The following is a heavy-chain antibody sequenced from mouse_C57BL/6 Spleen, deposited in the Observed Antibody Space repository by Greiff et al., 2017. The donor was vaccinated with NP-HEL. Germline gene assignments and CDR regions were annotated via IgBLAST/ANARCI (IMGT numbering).Heavy chain of an antibody. CDR3: AKNYDGYYGYYFDY. V-gene: IGHV2-5*01. CDR2: LWRGGST. D-gene: IGHD2-3*01. J-gene: IGHJ2*01. Sequence: QVQLKESGPGLVQPSQSLSITCTVSGFSLTSYGVHWVRQSPGKGLEWLGVLWRGGSTDYNAAFMSRLSITKDNSKSQVFFKMNSLQADDTAIYYCAKNYDGYYGYYFDYWGQGTTLTVSS. CDR1: GFSLTSYG.